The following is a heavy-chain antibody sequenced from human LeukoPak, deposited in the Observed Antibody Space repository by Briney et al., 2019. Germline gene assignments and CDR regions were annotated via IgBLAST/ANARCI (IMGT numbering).Heavy chain of an antibody. CDR3: ARHGGHYQSDD. CDR1: GGSITSNH. J-gene: IGHJ4*02. V-gene: IGHV4-4*02. D-gene: IGHD2-21*01. Sequence: SETLSLTCTVSGGSITSNHWSWVRQPPGKGLEWIGQVHHSGGTSYNPSLWSRVTISIDKSENQFSLKLNSVTAADTAVYYCARHGGHYQSDDWGQGTLVTVSS. CDR2: VHHSGGT.